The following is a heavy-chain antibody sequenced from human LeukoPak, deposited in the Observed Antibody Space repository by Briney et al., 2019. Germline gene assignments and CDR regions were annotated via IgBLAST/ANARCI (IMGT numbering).Heavy chain of an antibody. CDR2: IKPDGSGK. J-gene: IGHJ3*02. Sequence: RSGGSLRHSCAASGFTFSTYWMAWVRQVPGKGLEWVANIKPDGSGKYYVDSVQGRFTISRDNPKNSLYLQMNSLRAEDTAVYYCVREGRLLGAFDIWGQGTMVTVSS. V-gene: IGHV3-7*01. CDR3: VREGRLLGAFDI. D-gene: IGHD2-8*02. CDR1: GFTFSTYW.